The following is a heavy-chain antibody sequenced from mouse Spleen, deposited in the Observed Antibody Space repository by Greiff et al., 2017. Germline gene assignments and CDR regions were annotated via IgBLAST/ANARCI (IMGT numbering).Heavy chain of an antibody. V-gene: IGHV14-3*01. D-gene: IGHD1-2*01. CDR2: IDPANGNT. Sequence: VQLQQSVAELVRPGASVKLSCTASGFNIKNTYMHWVKQRPEQGLEWIGRIDPANGNTKYAPKFQGKATITADTSSSTAYMQLNSLTSEDSAVYYCARNPIHYYGYDWYFDVWGAGTTVTVSS. J-gene: IGHJ1*01. CDR3: ARNPIHYYGYDWYFDV. CDR1: GFNIKNTY.